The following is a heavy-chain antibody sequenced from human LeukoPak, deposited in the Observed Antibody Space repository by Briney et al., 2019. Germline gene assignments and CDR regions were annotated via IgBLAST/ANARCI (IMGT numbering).Heavy chain of an antibody. V-gene: IGHV1-24*01. J-gene: IGHJ4*02. CDR1: GYTLTELS. D-gene: IGHD3-10*01. CDR3: ARLNLDYYGSGSYPQHFDY. CDR2: FDPEDGET. Sequence: ASVKVSCKVSGYTLTELSMHWVRQAPGKGLEWMGGFDPEDGETIYAQKFQGRVTMTEDTSTDTAYMELWSLRSDDTAVYYCARLNLDYYGSGSYPQHFDYWGQGTLVTVSS.